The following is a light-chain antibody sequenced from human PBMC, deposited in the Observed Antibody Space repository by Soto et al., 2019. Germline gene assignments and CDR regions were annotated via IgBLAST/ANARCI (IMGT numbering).Light chain of an antibody. CDR3: LQYNNWPPV. CDR2: GAS. V-gene: IGKV3-15*01. CDR1: QSVNTN. Sequence: EIVLTQSPGTLSLSPGERATLSCRASQSVNTNLAWYQQKPGQGPRLLIYGASTRATGIPARFSGSGSETEFTLTISSLQSEDFGVYYCLQYNNWPPVFGGGTKVDI. J-gene: IGKJ4*01.